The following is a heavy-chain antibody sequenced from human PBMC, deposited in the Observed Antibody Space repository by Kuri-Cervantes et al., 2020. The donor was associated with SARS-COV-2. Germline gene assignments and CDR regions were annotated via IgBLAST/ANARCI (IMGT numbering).Heavy chain of an antibody. CDR1: GFTVSRDY. D-gene: IGHD3-16*01. CDR2: IYSGGTT. Sequence: GGSLRLSCATSGFTVSRDYMTWVRQAPGKGLEWVSIIYSGGTTYYGDSVKGRFTMSRDTSKSTVYLQMDSLRVDDTAVYYCARARLGDWYFDLWGRGTMVTVSS. V-gene: IGHV3-66*01. J-gene: IGHJ2*01. CDR3: ARARLGDWYFDL.